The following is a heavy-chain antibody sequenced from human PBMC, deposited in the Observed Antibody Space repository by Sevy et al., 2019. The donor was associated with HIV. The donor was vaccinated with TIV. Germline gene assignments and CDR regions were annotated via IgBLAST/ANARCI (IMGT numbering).Heavy chain of an antibody. J-gene: IGHJ6*02. CDR3: AREGGYTDQGMDV. CDR1: GFSFNNYD. CDR2: ISTSSSHI. D-gene: IGHD5-12*01. Sequence: GGSLRLSCAASGFSFNNYDMNWVRQAPGKGLEWISYISTSSSHIYYVDSVKGRFTISIDNANNSLSVQMNSLRAEDTVVYYCAREGGYTDQGMDVWGQGTTVTVSS. V-gene: IGHV3-48*01.